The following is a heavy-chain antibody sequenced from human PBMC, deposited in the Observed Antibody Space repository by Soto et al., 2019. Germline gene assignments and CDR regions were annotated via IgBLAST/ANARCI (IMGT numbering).Heavy chain of an antibody. J-gene: IGHJ5*02. CDR1: GGSISSGGYS. D-gene: IGHD2-15*01. V-gene: IGHV4-30-2*01. CDR3: ARTGKPLLLLKFGWFDP. Sequence: QLQLQESGSGLVKPSQTLSLTCAVSGGSISSGGYSWSWIRQPPGKGLEWIGYISHSGSTYYNPSLRGRVTISVNRSKNQFSLKLSSVTAADTVGYYCARTGKPLLLLKFGWFDPWGQGTLVTVSS. CDR2: ISHSGST.